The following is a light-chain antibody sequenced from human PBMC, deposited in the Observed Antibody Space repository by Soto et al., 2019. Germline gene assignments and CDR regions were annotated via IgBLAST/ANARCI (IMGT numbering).Light chain of an antibody. CDR1: QSIRIW. V-gene: IGKV1-5*03. CDR2: KAS. Sequence: DIQMTQSPSTLSASVGDRVTITCRASQSIRIWLAWYQQKPGKAPKLLIYKASSLESGVPSRFSGSGSGTEFTLTISSLQPDDFATYYCQQYSSYRTFGQGTKVEIK. CDR3: QQYSSYRT. J-gene: IGKJ1*01.